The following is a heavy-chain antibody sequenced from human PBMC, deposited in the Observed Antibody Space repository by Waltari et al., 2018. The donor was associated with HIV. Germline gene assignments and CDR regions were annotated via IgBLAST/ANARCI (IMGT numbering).Heavy chain of an antibody. CDR1: AYTFTSSD. J-gene: IGHJ4*02. D-gene: IGHD3-22*01. CDR3: ARVYYDSSGYYGAAGY. Sequence: QVQLVQSGAEVKKPGASVKVSCKDSAYTFTSSDINWVRQATGQGLEWMGWMNPNSGNTGYAQKVQGRVTMTRNTSISTAFMEVSSLRSEDTAVYYCARVYYDSSGYYGAAGYWGQGTLVTVSS. CDR2: MNPNSGNT. V-gene: IGHV1-8*01.